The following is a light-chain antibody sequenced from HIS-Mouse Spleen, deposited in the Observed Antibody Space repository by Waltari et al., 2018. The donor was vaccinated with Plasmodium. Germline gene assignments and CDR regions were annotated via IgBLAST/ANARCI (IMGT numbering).Light chain of an antibody. J-gene: IGKJ4*01. CDR2: DAS. Sequence: DIVLTQPPATLSLSPGERATLSCRASQSVSSYLAWYQQKPGQAPRLLIYDASNRATRIPARFSGSGSGTDFTLTISSLEPEDFAVYYCQQRSNWLTFGGGTKVEIK. V-gene: IGKV3-11*01. CDR1: QSVSSY. CDR3: QQRSNWLT.